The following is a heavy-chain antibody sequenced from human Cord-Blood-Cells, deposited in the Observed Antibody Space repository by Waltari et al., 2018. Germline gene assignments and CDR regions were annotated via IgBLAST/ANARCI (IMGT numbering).Heavy chain of an antibody. CDR3: ARFPERSDAFDI. Sequence: QVQLVQSGAEVKKPGASVKVSCKASGYTFTGYYMHWVRQAPGQGLEWMVWTNPNRGGTNYGHRSQGRVTMTRDRSISTAYMELSSLRSDDTAVYYCARFPERSDAFDIWGQGTMVTVSS. CDR1: GYTFTGYY. J-gene: IGHJ3*02. V-gene: IGHV1-2*07. CDR2: TNPNRGGT.